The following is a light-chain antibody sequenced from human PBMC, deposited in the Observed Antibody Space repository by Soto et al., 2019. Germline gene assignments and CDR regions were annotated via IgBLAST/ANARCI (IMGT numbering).Light chain of an antibody. Sequence: QSVLTQPPSVSGTPGQRVIISCSGSSSNVGGNVVNWYQQLPGTAPKLIIYSKNERPSGVPDRFSASKSGASASLAIHGLQSEDEADYYCATWADSLDGVVFGGGTKVTVL. J-gene: IGLJ2*01. CDR1: SSNVGGNV. CDR3: ATWADSLDGVV. CDR2: SKN. V-gene: IGLV1-44*01.